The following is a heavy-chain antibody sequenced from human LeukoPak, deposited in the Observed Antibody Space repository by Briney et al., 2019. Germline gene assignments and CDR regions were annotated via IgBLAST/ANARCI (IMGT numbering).Heavy chain of an antibody. D-gene: IGHD3-9*01. Sequence: GGSLRLSCVASAFTFNNYWMHWVRQAPGKGLVWVSRISGDGRNINYADSVRGRFTISRDNAKNTLYLQMNTLRVEDTAVYYCTRDLMDYDVSTGLHHYYMDVWGQGTTVTVSS. V-gene: IGHV3-74*01. CDR3: TRDLMDYDVSTGLHHYYMDV. CDR2: ISGDGRNI. CDR1: AFTFNNYW. J-gene: IGHJ6*02.